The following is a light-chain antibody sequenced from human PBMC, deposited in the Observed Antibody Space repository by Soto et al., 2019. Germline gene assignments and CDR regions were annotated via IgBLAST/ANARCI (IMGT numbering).Light chain of an antibody. CDR1: QYINRY. CDR3: QQSYSSPYT. V-gene: IGKV1-39*01. Sequence: DIQMTQSPSTLSASVGDRVTITCRASQYINRYINWYQSKPGKAPRVLISAASNLESGVPSRFSGSGAGTEFTHTISSLQPEDFATYICQQSYSSPYTFGPGTKVDIK. J-gene: IGKJ3*01. CDR2: AAS.